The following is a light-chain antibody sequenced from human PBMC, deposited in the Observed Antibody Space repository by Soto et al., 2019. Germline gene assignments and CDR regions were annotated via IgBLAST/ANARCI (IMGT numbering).Light chain of an antibody. CDR1: SSNFGAGND. Sequence: QSVLTRPPSVSGAPGQRVTISCTGSSSNFGAGNDVQWYQQLPGTAPKLLIFGNNNRPSGVPDRFSGSKSGTSASLAISGLQAEDEADYYCQSYDSSLRGYVFGTGTKLTVL. CDR3: QSYDSSLRGYV. V-gene: IGLV1-40*01. J-gene: IGLJ1*01. CDR2: GNN.